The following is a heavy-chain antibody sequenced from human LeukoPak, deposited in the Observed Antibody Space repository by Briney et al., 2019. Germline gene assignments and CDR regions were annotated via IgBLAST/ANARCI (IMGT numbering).Heavy chain of an antibody. V-gene: IGHV4-59*08. D-gene: IGHD4-17*01. CDR3: ARQDYGYYYYYGMDV. CDR2: IYYSGST. CDR1: GGSISSYY. J-gene: IGHJ6*02. Sequence: KTSETLSLTCTVSGGSISSYYWSWIRQPPGKGLEWIGYIYYSGSTNYNPSLKSRVAISVDTSKNQFSLKLSSVTAADTAVYYCARQDYGYYYYYGMDVWGQGTTVTVSS.